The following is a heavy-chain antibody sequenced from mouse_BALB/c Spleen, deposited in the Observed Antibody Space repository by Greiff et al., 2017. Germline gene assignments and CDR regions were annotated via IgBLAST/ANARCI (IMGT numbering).Heavy chain of an antibody. D-gene: IGHD2-2*01. CDR1: GFTFSSYT. V-gene: IGHV5-12-2*01. Sequence: EVHLVESGGGLVQPGGSLKLSCAASGFTFSSYTMSWVRQTPEKRLEWVAYISNGGGSTYYPDTVKGRFTISRDNAKNTLYLQMSSLKSEDTAMYYCARRGYGYDSYYFDYWGQGTTLTVSS. CDR2: ISNGGGST. J-gene: IGHJ2*01. CDR3: ARRGYGYDSYYFDY.